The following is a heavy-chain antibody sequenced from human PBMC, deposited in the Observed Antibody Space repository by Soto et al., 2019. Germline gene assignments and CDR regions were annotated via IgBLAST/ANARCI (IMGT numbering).Heavy chain of an antibody. D-gene: IGHD4-17*01. V-gene: IGHV3-64*02. CDR3: ARGPSTVATGLDY. CDR2: ISDNGGTT. Sequence: EVQLVESGEGLVQPGGSLRLSCAASGFTFSNYAMHWVRQAPGKGLEYVSAISDNGGTTYYADSVKGRFTIARDNSNNTLYIHMGSLRAEDLAVYYCARGPSTVATGLDYWGQGTLVTVSS. CDR1: GFTFSNYA. J-gene: IGHJ4*02.